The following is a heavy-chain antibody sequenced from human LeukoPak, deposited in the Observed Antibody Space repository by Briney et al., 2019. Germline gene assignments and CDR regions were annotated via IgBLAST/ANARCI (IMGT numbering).Heavy chain of an antibody. CDR1: GFTFSGSA. V-gene: IGHV3-73*01. CDR2: IRSKANSYAT. J-gene: IGHJ6*03. D-gene: IGHD3-3*02. Sequence: PGGSLKLSCAASGFTFSGSAMHWVRQASGKGLEWVGRIRSKANSYATAYAASVKGRFTISRDDSKNTAYLQMNSLRAEDTAVYYCARLISYSYYYYIDVWGKGTTVTVSS. CDR3: ARLISYSYYYYIDV.